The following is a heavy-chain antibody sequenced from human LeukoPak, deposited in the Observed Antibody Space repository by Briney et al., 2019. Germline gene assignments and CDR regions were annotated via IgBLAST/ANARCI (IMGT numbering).Heavy chain of an antibody. CDR2: ISGSGGST. D-gene: IGHD3-22*01. V-gene: IGHV3-23*01. Sequence: GGSLRLSCAASGFTFSSYAMSWVRQAPGKGLEWVSVISGSGGSTYYADSVKGRFTISRDNSKNTLYLQMNSLRAEDTAVYYCANSRRSGYWYFDLWGRGTLVTVSS. J-gene: IGHJ2*01. CDR3: ANSRRSGYWYFDL. CDR1: GFTFSSYA.